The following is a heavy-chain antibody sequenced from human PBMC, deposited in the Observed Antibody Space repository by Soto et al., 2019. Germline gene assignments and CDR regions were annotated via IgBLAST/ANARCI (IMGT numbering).Heavy chain of an antibody. D-gene: IGHD1-20*01. V-gene: IGHV3-74*01. J-gene: IGHJ3*01. CDR3: ARGIPGHYGFDV. Sequence: EVQLVESGGGLVQPGGSLRLSCAASGFTFSNYWIHWVRQAPGKGLVWVSCIKGDGINTNYADSVKGRFTISRDNAGNTVYLQMNSLRTDDTAVYYCARGIPGHYGFDVWGQGTMVTVSS. CDR1: GFTFSNYW. CDR2: IKGDGINT.